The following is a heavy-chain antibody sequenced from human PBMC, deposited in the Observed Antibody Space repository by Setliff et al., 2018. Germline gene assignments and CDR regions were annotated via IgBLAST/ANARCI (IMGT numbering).Heavy chain of an antibody. CDR3: ARTCSGSGCYAGLES. J-gene: IGHJ4*02. Sequence: PGGSLRLSCAASGFTFSTYRMHWVRQAPGKGLEWVAVIWDDGVRKDHADSVKGRFTISRDNSKNTLYLQMNSLRPEDTAVYYCARTCSGSGCYAGLESWGQGTPVTVSS. CDR2: IWDDGVRK. D-gene: IGHD2-15*01. V-gene: IGHV3-33*08. CDR1: GFTFSTYR.